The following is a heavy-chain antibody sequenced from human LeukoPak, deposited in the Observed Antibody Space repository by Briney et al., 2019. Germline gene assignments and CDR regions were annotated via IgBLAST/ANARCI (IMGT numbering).Heavy chain of an antibody. CDR1: GFTFDDYA. V-gene: IGHV3-9*01. CDR3: AKDMGVAGRVHFQH. Sequence: GRSLRLSCAASGFTFDDYAMHWVRQAPGKGLEWVSGISWNSGSIGYADSVKGRFTISRDNAENSLYLQMNSLRAEDTALYYCAKDMGVAGRVHFQHWGQGTLVTVSS. D-gene: IGHD6-19*01. CDR2: ISWNSGSI. J-gene: IGHJ1*01.